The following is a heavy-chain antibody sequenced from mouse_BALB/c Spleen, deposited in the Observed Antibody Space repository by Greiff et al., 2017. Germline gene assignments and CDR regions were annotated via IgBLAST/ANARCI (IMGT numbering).Heavy chain of an antibody. CDR1: GFTFSSYT. V-gene: IGHV5-12-2*01. J-gene: IGHJ4*01. CDR3: ARHDYYAMDY. Sequence: EVKLMESGGGLVQPGGSLKLSCAASGFTFSSYTMSWVRQTPEKRLEWVAYISNGGGSTYYPDTVKGRFTISRDNAKNTLYLQMSSLKSEDTAMYCCARHDYYAMDYWGQGTSVTVSS. CDR2: ISNGGGST.